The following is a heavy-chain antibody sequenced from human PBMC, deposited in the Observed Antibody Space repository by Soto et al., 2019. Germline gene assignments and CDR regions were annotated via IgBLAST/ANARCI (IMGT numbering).Heavy chain of an antibody. CDR1: GYTFTSYG. CDR3: AKDLSMAALDFDH. J-gene: IGHJ4*02. Sequence: ASVKVSCKASGYTFTSYGISWVRQAPGQGLEWMGWISAYNGNTNYAQKLQGRVTMTTDTSTSTAYMELRSLRVEDTAVYYCAKDLSMAALDFDHWGQGTQVTVSS. D-gene: IGHD6-19*01. V-gene: IGHV1-18*01. CDR2: ISAYNGNT.